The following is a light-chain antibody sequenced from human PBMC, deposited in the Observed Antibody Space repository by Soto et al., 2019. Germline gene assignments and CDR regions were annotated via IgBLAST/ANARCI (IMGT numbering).Light chain of an antibody. CDR3: QHYGSSPPIP. CDR2: GAS. V-gene: IGKV3-20*01. J-gene: IGKJ5*01. Sequence: EIVLTQSPATLSVSPGERATLSCRASQSISSLLAWYQQKRGQAPRLLIYGASTRATGIPARFSGSGSGTDFTLTISRLEPEDFAVYYGQHYGSSPPIPFSQGTRLEI. CDR1: QSISSL.